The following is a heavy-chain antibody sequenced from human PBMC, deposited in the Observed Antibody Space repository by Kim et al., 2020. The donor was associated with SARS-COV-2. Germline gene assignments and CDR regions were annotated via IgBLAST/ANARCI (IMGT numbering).Heavy chain of an antibody. V-gene: IGHV3-30*18. Sequence: GGSLRLSCAASGFTFTPYVIHWVLQAPGKGLEWVAVISYDGSNKYYADSVKGRFTISRDNSKNTLYLQMNSLRIEDTAVYYCAKSFSGSYFGYDYWGQGTLVTVSS. CDR1: GFTFTPYV. CDR3: AKSFSGSYFGYDY. J-gene: IGHJ4*02. CDR2: ISYDGSNK. D-gene: IGHD1-26*01.